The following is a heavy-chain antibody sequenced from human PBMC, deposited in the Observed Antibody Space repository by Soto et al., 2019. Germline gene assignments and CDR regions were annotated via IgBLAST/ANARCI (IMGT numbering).Heavy chain of an antibody. CDR1: GFTFSSYS. CDR3: ARDRKRGGYYEGYYYYYGMDV. D-gene: IGHD3-3*01. V-gene: IGHV3-21*01. J-gene: IGHJ6*02. Sequence: PGGSLRLSCAASGFTFSSYSMNWVRQAPGKGLEWVSSISSSSSYIYYADSVKGRFTISRDNAKNSLYLQMNSLRAEDTAVYYCARDRKRGGYYEGYYYYYGMDVWGQGTTGTVYS. CDR2: ISSSSSYI.